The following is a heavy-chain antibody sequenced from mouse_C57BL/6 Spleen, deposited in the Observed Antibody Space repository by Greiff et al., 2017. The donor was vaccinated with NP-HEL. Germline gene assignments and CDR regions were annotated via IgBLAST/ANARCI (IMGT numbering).Heavy chain of an antibody. J-gene: IGHJ3*01. CDR2: ISSGSSTI. CDR1: GFTFSDYG. Sequence: EVKLVESGGGLVKPGGSLKLSCAASGFTFSDYGMHWVRQAPEKGLEWVAYISSGSSTIYYAATVKGRFTISRDNAKHTLFLQMTSLRSEDTAMYYCARDYYGSSYPWFAYWGQGTLVTVSA. V-gene: IGHV5-17*01. CDR3: ARDYYGSSYPWFAY. D-gene: IGHD1-1*01.